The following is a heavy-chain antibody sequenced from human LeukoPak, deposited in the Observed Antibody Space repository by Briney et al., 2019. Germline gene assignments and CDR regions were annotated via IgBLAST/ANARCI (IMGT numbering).Heavy chain of an antibody. D-gene: IGHD1-20*01. CDR3: ARDDVTGTSY. V-gene: IGHV3-21*01. Sequence: PGGSLRLSCAASGFTFSSYSMNWVRQAPGKGLGWVSSISSSSSYIYYADSVKGRFTISRDNAKNSLYLQMNRLRAEDTAVYYCARDDVTGTSYWGQGTLVTVSS. CDR1: GFTFSSYS. CDR2: ISSSSSYI. J-gene: IGHJ4*02.